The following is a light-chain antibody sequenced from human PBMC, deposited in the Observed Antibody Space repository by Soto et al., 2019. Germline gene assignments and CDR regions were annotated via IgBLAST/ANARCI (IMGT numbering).Light chain of an antibody. CDR2: IND. CDR1: RSNIGSNS. CDR3: ASWGDRMKGYV. J-gene: IGLJ1*01. Sequence: QSVLTQPPSVSGTPGQRVIISCSGSRSNIGSNSVNWYQQLPGTAPKLLIYINDQRPSGVPDRFSGSTSGTSVSLAISGLQSEDEADHYCASWGDRMKGYVFGPGTNVAVL. V-gene: IGLV1-44*01.